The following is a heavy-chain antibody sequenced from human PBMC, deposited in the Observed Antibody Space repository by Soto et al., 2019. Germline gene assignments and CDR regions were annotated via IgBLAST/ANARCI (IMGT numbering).Heavy chain of an antibody. D-gene: IGHD5-12*01. J-gene: IGHJ4*02. V-gene: IGHV1-18*01. CDR3: ARGPDYSGYDPDSYYFDY. CDR2: ISAYNGNT. CDR1: GYTFTSYG. Sequence: ASVKVSCKASGYTFTSYGISWVRQAPGQGLEWMGWISAYNGNTNYAQKLQGRVTMTTDTSTSTAYMELRSLRSDDTAVHYCARGPDYSGYDPDSYYFDYWGQGTLVTVSS.